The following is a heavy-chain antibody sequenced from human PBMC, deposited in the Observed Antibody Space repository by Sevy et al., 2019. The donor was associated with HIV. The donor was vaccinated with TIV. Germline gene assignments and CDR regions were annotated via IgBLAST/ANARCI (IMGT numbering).Heavy chain of an antibody. V-gene: IGHV3-23*01. CDR1: GFTFSNYG. D-gene: IGHD2-21*02. Sequence: GGSLRLSCAASGFTFSNYGMSWVRQAPGKGLEWVSAISGSGYSTYYADSVKGRFTISRDKSKNTLYLQINSLRAVDTAIYYCAKHIAYCGGDCYPPLYYFDYWGQGTLVTVSS. J-gene: IGHJ4*02. CDR2: ISGSGYST. CDR3: AKHIAYCGGDCYPPLYYFDY.